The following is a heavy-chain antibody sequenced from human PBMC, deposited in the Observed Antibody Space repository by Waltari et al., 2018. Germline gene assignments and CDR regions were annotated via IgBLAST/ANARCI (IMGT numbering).Heavy chain of an antibody. Sequence: QVQLQQWGAGLLKPSETLSLTCVVSGGSFSGYYWLGIRQPPGKGLAWIGEINHRGRTNYNPSLKSRVTISIDTSKIQFSLKLRSVTVADTAVYYCARANTIFGVIRTWYYMDVWGKGTPVTVSS. D-gene: IGHD3-3*01. CDR1: GGSFSGYY. CDR2: INHRGRT. J-gene: IGHJ6*03. V-gene: IGHV4-34*01. CDR3: ARANTIFGVIRTWYYMDV.